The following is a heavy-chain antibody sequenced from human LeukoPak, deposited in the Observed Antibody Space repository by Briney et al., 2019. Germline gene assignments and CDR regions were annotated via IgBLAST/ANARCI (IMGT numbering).Heavy chain of an antibody. V-gene: IGHV4-59*01. CDR2: IYYSGST. D-gene: IGHD2-2*01. Sequence: SETLSLTCTVSGGSITSYYWSWVRQPPGKGLEWIGYIYYSGSTSYNPSLKSRVTISLDTSRNQLPLKLSSVTTADTAVYYCARLVAYCSSASCTDFWGQGTLVTVSS. J-gene: IGHJ4*02. CDR3: ARLVAYCSSASCTDF. CDR1: GGSITSYY.